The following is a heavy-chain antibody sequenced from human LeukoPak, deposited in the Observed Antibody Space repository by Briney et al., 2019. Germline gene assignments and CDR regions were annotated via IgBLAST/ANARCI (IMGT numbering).Heavy chain of an antibody. CDR1: GFAFSTYA. D-gene: IGHD2-15*01. CDR3: ARFSGRN. Sequence: GGSLRLSCAASGFAFSTYAMHWVRQGPGKGLEWVALVSYDGGSKYYADSVKGRITISRDNSKNSLYLQMGSLRAEDTAVYYCARFSGRNWGQGTLVTVSS. V-gene: IGHV3-30-3*01. J-gene: IGHJ4*02. CDR2: VSYDGGSK.